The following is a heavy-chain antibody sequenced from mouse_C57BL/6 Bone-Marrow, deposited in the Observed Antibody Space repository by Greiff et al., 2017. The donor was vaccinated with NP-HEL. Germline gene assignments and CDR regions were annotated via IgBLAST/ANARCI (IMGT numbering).Heavy chain of an antibody. V-gene: IGHV1-75*01. CDR1: GYTFTDYY. Sequence: VQLQQSGPELVKPGASVKISCKASGYTFTDYYINWVKQRPGQGLEWIGWIFPGSGSTYYNEKFNGKATLTVDKSSSTAYMLLSSLTSEDSAVYFCAREDYYGSSWFAYWGQGTLVTVSA. CDR3: AREDYYGSSWFAY. D-gene: IGHD1-1*01. CDR2: IFPGSGST. J-gene: IGHJ3*01.